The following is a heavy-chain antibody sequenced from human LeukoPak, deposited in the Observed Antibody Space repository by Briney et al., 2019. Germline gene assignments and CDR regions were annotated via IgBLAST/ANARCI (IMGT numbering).Heavy chain of an antibody. V-gene: IGHV4-34*01. Sequence: SETLSLTCAVYGGSFSGYYWSWIRQPPGKGLGWIGEINHSGSTNYNPSLKSRVTISVDTSKNQFSLKLSSVTAADTAVYYCARRGRSSSWDFDYWGQGTLVTVSS. CDR1: GGSFSGYY. J-gene: IGHJ4*02. CDR2: INHSGST. D-gene: IGHD6-13*01. CDR3: ARRGRSSSWDFDY.